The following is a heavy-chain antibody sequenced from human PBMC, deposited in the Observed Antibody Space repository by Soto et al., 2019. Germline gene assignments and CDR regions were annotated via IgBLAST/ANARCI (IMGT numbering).Heavy chain of an antibody. V-gene: IGHV3-48*03. Sequence: EVQLVESGGGLVQPGGSLRLSCAASGFTFRDYEMHWVRQAPGKGLQWVSYISSSGTTIYYSESVKGRFTISRDTAQNSLYMQLSGLRADDTAVYYCARRIWDPAVVAVATRGAFDVWGQGTMVSVSS. J-gene: IGHJ3*01. CDR2: ISSSGTTI. CDR3: ARRIWDPAVVAVATRGAFDV. CDR1: GFTFRDYE. D-gene: IGHD2-15*01.